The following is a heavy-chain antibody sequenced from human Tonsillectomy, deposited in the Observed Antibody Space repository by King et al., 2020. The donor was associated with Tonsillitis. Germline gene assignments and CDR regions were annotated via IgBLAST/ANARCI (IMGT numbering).Heavy chain of an antibody. CDR2: IYYSGST. J-gene: IGHJ4*02. V-gene: IGHV4-39*01. D-gene: IGHD2-2*01. CDR3: ASPRAAYCSSTSCQSPTFDY. Sequence: QLQESGPGLVKPSETLSLTCTVSGGSISSSSYYWGWIRQPPGKGLEWIGSIYYSGSTYYNPSLKSRVTISVDPSKNQFSLKLSSVTAADTAVYYCASPRAAYCSSTSCQSPTFDYWGQGTLVTVSS. CDR1: GGSISSSSYY.